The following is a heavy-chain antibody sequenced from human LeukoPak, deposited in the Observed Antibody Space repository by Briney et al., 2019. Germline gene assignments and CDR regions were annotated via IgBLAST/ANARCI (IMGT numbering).Heavy chain of an antibody. CDR2: ISGSGDST. Sequence: GGSLRPSCAASGFTFSNYAMRWVRQAPGKGLEWVSGISGSGDSTYYADSVKGRFTISRDNSKNTLYLQMNSLRAEDTAVYYCARDGRDGYNYRRWAWYFDLWGRGTLVTVSS. J-gene: IGHJ2*01. V-gene: IGHV3-23*01. CDR3: ARDGRDGYNYRRWAWYFDL. CDR1: GFTFSNYA. D-gene: IGHD5-24*01.